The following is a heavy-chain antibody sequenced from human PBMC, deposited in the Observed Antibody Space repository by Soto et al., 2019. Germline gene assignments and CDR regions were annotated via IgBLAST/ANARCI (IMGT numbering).Heavy chain of an antibody. CDR3: ARDQGREYNWLDP. CDR2: IYYSGST. V-gene: IGHV4-30-4*01. J-gene: IGHJ5*02. D-gene: IGHD3-10*01. CDR1: GGSISSSEHY. Sequence: TRSLTCTVSGGSISSSEHYWSWIRQPPGKGLEWIGYIYYSGSTYYNPSLKSRVTISVDTSKNQFSLKLSSVTAADTAVYYCARDQGREYNWLDPRGKGILVTVSS.